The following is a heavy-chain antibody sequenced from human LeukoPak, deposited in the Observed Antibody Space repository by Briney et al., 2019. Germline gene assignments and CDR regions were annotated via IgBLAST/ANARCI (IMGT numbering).Heavy chain of an antibody. D-gene: IGHD1-26*01. CDR2: IYYSGST. J-gene: IGHJ4*02. CDR1: GGSNSSYY. CDR3: ARDRSFPFDY. V-gene: IGHV4-59*01. Sequence: SETLSLTCTVSGGSNSSYYWSWVRQPPGKGLEWIGYIYYSGSTNYNPSLKSRVTISVDTSKNQFSLKLSSVTAADTAVYYCARDRSFPFDYWGQGTLVTVSS.